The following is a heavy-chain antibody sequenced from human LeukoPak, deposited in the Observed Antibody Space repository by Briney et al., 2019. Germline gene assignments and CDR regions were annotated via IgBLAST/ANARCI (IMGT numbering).Heavy chain of an antibody. Sequence: TGGSLRLSCAASGFSFSRYWMHWVRQAPGEGLMWVSRINSDGSSTWYADSVKGRFTTSRDNARNTLSLQMSSLGVEDTALYYCARDQDGMGTTMDLWGQGTQVIVSS. CDR1: GFSFSRYW. CDR3: ARDQDGMGTTMDL. D-gene: IGHD1-1*01. V-gene: IGHV3-74*01. CDR2: INSDGSST. J-gene: IGHJ4*02.